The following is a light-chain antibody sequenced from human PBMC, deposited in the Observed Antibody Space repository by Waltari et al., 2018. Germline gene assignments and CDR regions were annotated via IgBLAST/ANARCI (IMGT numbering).Light chain of an antibody. Sequence: QSALTQPRSVSGSPGQSVPISCTGTSSDVGGYHYVSWYQQHPGKAPKLMIYDVSKRPSGVPDRFSGSKSGNTASLTISGLQAEDEADYYCCSYAGSYTSWVFGGGTKLTVL. V-gene: IGLV2-11*01. CDR1: SSDVGGYHY. J-gene: IGLJ3*02. CDR2: DVS. CDR3: CSYAGSYTSWV.